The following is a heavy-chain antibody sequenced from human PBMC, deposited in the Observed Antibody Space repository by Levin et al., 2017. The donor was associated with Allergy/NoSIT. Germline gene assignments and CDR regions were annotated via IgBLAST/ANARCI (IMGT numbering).Heavy chain of an antibody. D-gene: IGHD2-8*01. Sequence: MTSETLSLTCSVSGASVSGYYWSWIRHSPGKGLEWIGYKYYSGTKNYNTSLKSRLSISVDTSKNRFSLRLTSVTAADTAVYYCARVLGYCTNGECPSSRFDPWGQGILVTVSS. CDR2: KYYSGTK. J-gene: IGHJ5*02. CDR3: ARVLGYCTNGECPSSRFDP. V-gene: IGHV4-59*02. CDR1: GASVSGYY.